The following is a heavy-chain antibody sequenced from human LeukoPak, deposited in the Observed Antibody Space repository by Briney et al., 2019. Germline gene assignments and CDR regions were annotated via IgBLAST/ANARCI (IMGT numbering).Heavy chain of an antibody. Sequence: SETLSLTCTVSGVSITSGTYYWTWIRQPAGKGLEWIGRIYTSGSTNYNPSLKSRVTISVDTSKNQFSLKLSSVTAADTAVYYCARDGGATYYDILTGYYPLYYYYYMDVWGKGTTVTISS. J-gene: IGHJ6*03. D-gene: IGHD3-9*01. CDR1: GVSITSGTYY. CDR2: IYTSGST. CDR3: ARDGGATYYDILTGYYPLYYYYYMDV. V-gene: IGHV4-61*02.